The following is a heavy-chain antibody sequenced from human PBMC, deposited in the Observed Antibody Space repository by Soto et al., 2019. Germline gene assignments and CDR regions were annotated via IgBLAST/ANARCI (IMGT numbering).Heavy chain of an antibody. D-gene: IGHD2-15*01. J-gene: IGHJ6*03. CDR1: GYRFTSYL. CDR2: IYPGDSDT. CDR3: ARRKVVVAATTPYYYYMDV. V-gene: IGHV5-51*01. Sequence: PGESLKISSQGSGYRFTSYLIGWVRQMPGKGLEWMGIIYPGDSDTRYSPSFQGQVTISADKSISTAYLQWSSLKASDTAMYYCARRKVVVAATTPYYYYMDVWGKGTTVTVSS.